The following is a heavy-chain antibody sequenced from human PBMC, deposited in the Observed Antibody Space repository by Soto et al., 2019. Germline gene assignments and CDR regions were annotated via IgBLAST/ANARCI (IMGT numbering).Heavy chain of an antibody. J-gene: IGHJ2*01. CDR2: IYWNDDK. D-gene: IGHD6-6*01. Sequence: QITLKESGPTLVKPTQTLTLTCTFSGFSLSTSGVGVGWIRQPPGKALEWLALIYWNDDKRYSPSLKSRLTITKDTSKTQVVLTMTNMDPVDTATYYCARRGAARRLWYFDLWGRGTLVTVSS. CDR3: ARRGAARRLWYFDL. CDR1: GFSLSTSGVG. V-gene: IGHV2-5*01.